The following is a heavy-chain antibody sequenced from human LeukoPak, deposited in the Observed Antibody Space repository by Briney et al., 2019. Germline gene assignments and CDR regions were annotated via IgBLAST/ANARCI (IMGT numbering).Heavy chain of an antibody. CDR3: ARHPHPPVRGDKNAFDI. V-gene: IGHV5-51*01. CDR1: GYSFTNYW. Sequence: GESLKISCKGSGYSFTNYWIGWVRQMPGKGLEWMGIIYPGDSDTRYSPSFQGQVTISADKSISAAYLQWSSLKASDTAMYYCARHPHPPVRGDKNAFDIWGQGTMVTVSS. D-gene: IGHD3-10*01. CDR2: IYPGDSDT. J-gene: IGHJ3*02.